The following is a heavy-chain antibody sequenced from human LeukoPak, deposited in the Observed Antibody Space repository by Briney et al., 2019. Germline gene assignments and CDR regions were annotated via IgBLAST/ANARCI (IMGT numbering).Heavy chain of an antibody. CDR3: ARYWAEPAATDDAFDI. J-gene: IGHJ3*02. D-gene: IGHD2-15*01. V-gene: IGHV1-2*02. CDR2: ISPYRGDT. CDR1: GYTFTTYF. Sequence: ASVKVSCKTSGYTFTTYFIHWVRQAPGQGLEWMGGISPYRGDTKYAQKFQGRVTMTRDTSISTAYMELNRLMSDDTAVYYCARYWAEPAATDDAFDIWGQGTMVVVSS.